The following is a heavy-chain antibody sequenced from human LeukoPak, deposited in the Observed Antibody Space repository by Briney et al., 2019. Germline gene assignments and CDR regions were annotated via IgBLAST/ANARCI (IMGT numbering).Heavy chain of an antibody. D-gene: IGHD1-26*01. CDR3: ARDRRNTGSLFDY. Sequence: PGGSLRLSCAASGFTFSSYSMNWVRQAPGKGLEWVSYITSSSSNIYYADSVKGRFTISRDNAKNSLYLQMNSLRAEDTAVYYCARDRRNTGSLFDYWGQGTLVTVSS. CDR1: GFTFSSYS. J-gene: IGHJ4*02. CDR2: ITSSSSNI. V-gene: IGHV3-48*01.